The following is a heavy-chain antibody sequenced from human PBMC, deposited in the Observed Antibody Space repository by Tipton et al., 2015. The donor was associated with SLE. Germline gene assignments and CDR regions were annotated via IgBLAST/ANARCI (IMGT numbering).Heavy chain of an antibody. J-gene: IGHJ4*02. CDR2: SNDSGKT. D-gene: IGHD3-10*01. Sequence: TLSLTCAVYGGSLSGHYWSWIRQSPGKGLECIGESNDSGKTNYNPALESRATISVDTSRSQFSLRLTSVTAADTAVYCCARGRFGELSYWGQGSLVTVSS. CDR1: GGSLSGHY. V-gene: IGHV4-34*01. CDR3: ARGRFGELSY.